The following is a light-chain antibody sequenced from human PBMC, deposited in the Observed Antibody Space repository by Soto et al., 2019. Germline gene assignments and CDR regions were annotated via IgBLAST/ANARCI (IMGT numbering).Light chain of an antibody. V-gene: IGLV7-46*01. CDR1: TGAVTSGHY. CDR2: DTN. J-gene: IGLJ2*01. CDR3: LLSYSGALV. Sequence: QAVVTQEPSLTVSPGGTVTLTCGSRTGAVTSGHYPYWFQQKPGQAPRTLIYDTNNKHSWTPARFSGSLLGGKAALTLSGAQPEDEADYYCLLSYSGALVFGGGTKLTVL.